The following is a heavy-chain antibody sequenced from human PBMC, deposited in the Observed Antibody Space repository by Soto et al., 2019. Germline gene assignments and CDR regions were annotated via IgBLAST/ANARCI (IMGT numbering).Heavy chain of an antibody. D-gene: IGHD3-9*01. Sequence: ASVKVSCKASGGIFSSYSISWVRQAPGEGLEWMGGIIPIFGTANYAQKFQGRVTITADKSTSTAYMELSSLRSEDTAVYYCARAEYYDILTGSPEYGMDVWGQGTTVTVSS. J-gene: IGHJ6*02. CDR2: IIPIFGTA. V-gene: IGHV1-69*06. CDR3: ARAEYYDILTGSPEYGMDV. CDR1: GGIFSSYS.